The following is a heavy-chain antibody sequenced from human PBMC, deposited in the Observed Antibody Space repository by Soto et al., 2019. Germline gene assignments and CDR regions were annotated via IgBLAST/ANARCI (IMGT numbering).Heavy chain of an antibody. CDR2: IFSNDEK. D-gene: IGHD3-9*01. J-gene: IGHJ4*02. Sequence: SGPTLVNPTETLTLTCTVSGFSLSNARMGVSWIRQPPGKALEWLAHIFSNDEKSYSTSLKSRLTISKDTSKSQVVLTMTNMDPVDTATYYCARIKRSGYDILTGPNYWGQGTLVTVSS. CDR1: GFSLSNARMG. V-gene: IGHV2-26*01. CDR3: ARIKRSGYDILTGPNY.